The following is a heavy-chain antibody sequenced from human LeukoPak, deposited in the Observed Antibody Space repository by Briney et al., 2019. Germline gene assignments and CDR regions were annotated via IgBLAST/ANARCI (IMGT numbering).Heavy chain of an antibody. J-gene: IGHJ6*03. V-gene: IGHV1-69*06. CDR1: GYAFTNYA. CDR3: ARSTQPGSGWYTVRYYYYYYMDV. D-gene: IGHD6-19*01. CDR2: IIPIFGTA. Sequence: GASVKVSCKASGYAFTNYAMHWVRQAPGQGLEWMGGIIPIFGTANYAQKFQGRVTITADTSTSTAYMELRSLRSDDTAVYYCARSTQPGSGWYTVRYYYYYYMDVWGKGTTVTVSS.